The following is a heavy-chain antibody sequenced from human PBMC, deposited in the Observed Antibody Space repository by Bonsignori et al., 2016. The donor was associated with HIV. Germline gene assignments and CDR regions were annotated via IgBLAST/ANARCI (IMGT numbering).Heavy chain of an antibody. CDR1: GDSFTYYW. CDR3: VSRYQDAFDI. J-gene: IGHJ3*02. D-gene: IGHD2-2*01. CDR2: IFPGDSDT. Sequence: EVRLVQSGGEVKKAGESLRISCKDSGDSFTYYWIGWVRQMPGKGLEWMGIIFPGDSDTRYSPAFQGQVTISADESINTAYLEWSSLKASDTAMYFCVSRYQDAFDIWGPRDNGHRLL. V-gene: IGHV5-51*03.